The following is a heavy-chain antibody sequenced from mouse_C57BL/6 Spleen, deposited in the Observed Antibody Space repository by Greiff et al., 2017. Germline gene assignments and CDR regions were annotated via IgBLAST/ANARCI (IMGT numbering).Heavy chain of an antibody. V-gene: IGHV1-59*01. J-gene: IGHJ2*01. CDR2: IDPSDSYT. D-gene: IGHD1-1*01. CDR1: GYTFTSYW. CDR3: ANYGSSHSDY. Sequence: VQLQQPGAELVRPGTSVKLSCKASGYTFTSYWMHWVKQRPGQGLEWIGVIDPSDSYTTYNQKFKGKATLTVDTSSSTAYMQLSSLTSEDTEVYYCANYGSSHSDYWGQGTTLTVSA.